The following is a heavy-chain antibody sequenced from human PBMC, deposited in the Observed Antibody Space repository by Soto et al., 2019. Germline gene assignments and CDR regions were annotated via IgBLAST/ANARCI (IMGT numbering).Heavy chain of an antibody. Sequence: GGTLRLSCAASGFTVSSNYMRWVRQAPRKGMAGVSLIYSGGSTAYADSVKGRFTSSRDNSKNTLYLQMNSLRAEDTAVYYCAGRLCSGGNCYSGEGDYWGQGTLVTVSS. D-gene: IGHD2-15*01. J-gene: IGHJ4*02. CDR2: IYSGGST. CDR1: GFTVSSNY. V-gene: IGHV3-53*01. CDR3: AGRLCSGGNCYSGEGDY.